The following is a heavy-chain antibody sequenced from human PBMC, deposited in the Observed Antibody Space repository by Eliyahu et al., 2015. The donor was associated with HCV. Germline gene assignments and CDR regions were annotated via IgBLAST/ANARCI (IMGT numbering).Heavy chain of an antibody. D-gene: IGHD6-19*01. CDR3: ARDPSIAVAGLPFDY. J-gene: IGHJ4*02. V-gene: IGHV1-46*01. CDR2: INPSGGST. Sequence: QVQLVQSGAEVKKPGASVKVSCKASGYTFTXYYMHWVRQAPGQGLEWMGIINPSGGSTSYAQKFQGRVTMTRDTSTSTVYMELSSLRSEDTAVYYCARDPSIAVAGLPFDYWGQGTLVTVSS. CDR1: GYTFTXYY.